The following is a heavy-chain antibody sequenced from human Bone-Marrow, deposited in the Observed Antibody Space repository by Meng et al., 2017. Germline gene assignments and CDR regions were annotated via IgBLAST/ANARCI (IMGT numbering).Heavy chain of an antibody. V-gene: IGHV4-4*07. CDR3: ARWGIAVAGTPWYFDL. CDR1: GGSISSYY. CDR2: IYTSGST. Sequence: SQTLSLTCTVSGGSISSYYWSWIRQPAGKGLEWIGRIYTSGSTNYNPSLTSRVTMSVDTSKNQFSLKLSSVTAADTAVYYCARWGIAVAGTPWYFDLWGHGTLVTVSS. J-gene: IGHJ2*01. D-gene: IGHD6-19*01.